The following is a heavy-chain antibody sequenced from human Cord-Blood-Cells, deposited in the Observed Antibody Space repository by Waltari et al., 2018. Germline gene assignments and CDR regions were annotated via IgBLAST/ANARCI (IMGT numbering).Heavy chain of an antibody. CDR3: AGGGYYFYY. CDR2: ISYDRSNK. D-gene: IGHD3-16*01. V-gene: IGHV3-30-3*01. Sequence: QVQLVESGGGVVQPGRSLRLACAASGFTFSSYAMHWVRQAPCKGREVVADISYDRSNKDYADSVEGRFTISRDNSKNTLYLQMNSLRAEDTAVYYCAGGGYYFYYWGQGTLVTVSS. CDR1: GFTFSSYA. J-gene: IGHJ4*02.